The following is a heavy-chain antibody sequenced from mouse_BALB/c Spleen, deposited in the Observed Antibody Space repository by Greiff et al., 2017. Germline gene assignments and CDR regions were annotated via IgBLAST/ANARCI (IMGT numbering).Heavy chain of an antibody. D-gene: IGHD2-10*02. CDR3: ARGEKYGNYFDY. CDR2: IWAGGST. Sequence: VMLVESGPGLVAPSQSLSITCTVSGFSLTSYGVHWVRQPPGKGLEWLGVIWAGGSTNYNSALMSRLSISKDNSKSQVFLKMNSLQTDDTAMYYCARGEKYGNYFDYWGQGTTLTVSS. CDR1: GFSLTSYG. J-gene: IGHJ2*01. V-gene: IGHV2-9*02.